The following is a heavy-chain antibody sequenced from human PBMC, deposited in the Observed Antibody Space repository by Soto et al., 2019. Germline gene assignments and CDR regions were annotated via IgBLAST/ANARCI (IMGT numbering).Heavy chain of an antibody. CDR2: ISAYNGNT. CDR1: GYTFTNFG. D-gene: IGHD3-16*01. V-gene: IGHV1-18*01. CDR3: ARGGTPIDD. Sequence: QVQLVQSGAEVKKPGASVKVSCKASGYTFTNFGISWVRQAPGQGLEWMGWISAYNGNTNDAQKCQGRVTMTTDTSTSSAYMDLRSLGSADTDVYYCARGGTPIDDWCQGTLGSGSS. J-gene: IGHJ4*02.